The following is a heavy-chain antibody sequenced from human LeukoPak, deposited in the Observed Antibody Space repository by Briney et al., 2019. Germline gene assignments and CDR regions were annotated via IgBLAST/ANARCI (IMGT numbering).Heavy chain of an antibody. CDR1: GYTFTSCD. D-gene: IGHD6-19*01. V-gene: IGHV1-8*01. J-gene: IGHJ4*02. Sequence: ASVKVSCKASGYTFTSCDINWVRQATGQGLEWMGWMNPNSGNTGYGQSFQGRITMTRDIFIGTAYMELSNLTSEDTAIYYRTRGSSGRRDNWGQGTLVTVSA. CDR3: TRGSSGRRDN. CDR2: MNPNSGNT.